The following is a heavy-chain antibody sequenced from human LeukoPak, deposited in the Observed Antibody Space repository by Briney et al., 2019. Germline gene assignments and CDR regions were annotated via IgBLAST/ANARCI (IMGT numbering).Heavy chain of an antibody. V-gene: IGHV4-39*07. CDR2: VYYSGTT. CDR3: ARDRTDYGDYWFDP. CDR1: GASISSSSYY. D-gene: IGHD4-17*01. J-gene: IGHJ5*02. Sequence: SETLSLTCTVSGASISSSSYYWAWIRQPPGEGLEWIGRVYYSGTTYYNPSLQSRVTISVDTSKNQFSLKLSSVTAADTAVYYCARDRTDYGDYWFDPWGQGTLVTVSS.